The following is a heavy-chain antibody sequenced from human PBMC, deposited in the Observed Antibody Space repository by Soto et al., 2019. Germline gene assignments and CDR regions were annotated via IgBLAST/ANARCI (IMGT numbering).Heavy chain of an antibody. V-gene: IGHV3-53*01. J-gene: IGHJ1*01. CDR3: VRVGPGAVAGTPHH. D-gene: IGHD6-19*01. CDR2: FYDSRST. CDR1: GINITGHY. Sequence: EVQLVESGGGLVQPGESLRLSCEVSGINITGHYMGWARQAPGKGLEWISIFYDSRSTYYAASVKGRFTISSGTPKNALHLQMNSLKVDDTARYYCVRVGPGAVAGTPHHWGQGTPLTVSS.